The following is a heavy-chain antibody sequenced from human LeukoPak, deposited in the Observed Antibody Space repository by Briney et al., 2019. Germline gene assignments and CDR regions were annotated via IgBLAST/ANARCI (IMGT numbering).Heavy chain of an antibody. CDR1: GFTFSSYA. D-gene: IGHD1-26*01. V-gene: IGHV3-30*04. CDR3: ASGTSVGATPYFDY. Sequence: GGSLRLSCAASGFTFSSYAMHWVRQAPGKGLEWVAVISYDGSNKYYADSVKGQFTISRDNPKNTLYLQMNSLRAEDTAVYYCASGTSVGATPYFDYWGQGTLVTVSS. CDR2: ISYDGSNK. J-gene: IGHJ4*02.